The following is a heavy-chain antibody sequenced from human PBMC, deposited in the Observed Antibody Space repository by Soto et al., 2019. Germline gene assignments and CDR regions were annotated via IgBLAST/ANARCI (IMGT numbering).Heavy chain of an antibody. Sequence: QVQLVESGGGVVQPGMSLRLSCAASGFTFSSYGIHWVRQAPGKGLEWVALIWHDGSSKHYADSVKGRFIISRDNSRNTLYLQMNSLRVDGTAGSYCARGPPYRTEFDYRGQGTLVTVSS. CDR1: GFTFSSYG. D-gene: IGHD1-26*01. CDR2: IWHDGSSK. V-gene: IGHV3-33*01. CDR3: ARGPPYRTEFDY. J-gene: IGHJ4*02.